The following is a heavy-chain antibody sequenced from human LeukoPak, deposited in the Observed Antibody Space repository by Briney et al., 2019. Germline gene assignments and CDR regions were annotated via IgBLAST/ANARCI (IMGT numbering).Heavy chain of an antibody. CDR3: AKDWGQRGVGATLGH. CDR1: GFTFSGHA. V-gene: IGHV3-30-3*01. CDR2: ISYDGSNK. J-gene: IGHJ4*02. D-gene: IGHD1-26*01. Sequence: PGGSLKLPCAASGFTFSGHAMVWVRQAPGKGLEWVSFISYDGSNKVYADSVMGRFTISRDNSKNTVDLQINSLRDEDTAVYYCAKDWGQRGVGATLGHWGQGTLVIVSS.